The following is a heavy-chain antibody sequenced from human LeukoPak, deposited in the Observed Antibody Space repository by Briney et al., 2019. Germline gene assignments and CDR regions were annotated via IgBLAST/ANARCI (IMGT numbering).Heavy chain of an antibody. Sequence: ASVKVSCKASGYTFTSYDINWVRQATGQGLEWMGWMNPNSDNTGYAQKFQGRVTMTRNTSISTAYMELSSLRSEDTAVYYCARGGEDYDILTGYYDEYYYYMDVWGKGTTVTVSS. CDR3: ARGGEDYDILTGYYDEYYYYMDV. CDR1: GYTFTSYD. V-gene: IGHV1-8*01. J-gene: IGHJ6*03. CDR2: MNPNSDNT. D-gene: IGHD3-9*01.